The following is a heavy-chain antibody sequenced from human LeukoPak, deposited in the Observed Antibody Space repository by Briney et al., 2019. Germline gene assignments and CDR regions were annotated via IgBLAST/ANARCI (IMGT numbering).Heavy chain of an antibody. V-gene: IGHV4-38-2*02. J-gene: IGHJ4*02. CDR2: IYHRGST. D-gene: IGHD3-22*01. CDR3: ARSNGRRDYYDSSGRTFDY. Sequence: SETLSPTCTVSGYSISSGYYWGWIRQPPGKGLEWILSIYHRGSTYYNPSLKSRVTISVDTTKNQFSLNLSSVTAADTAVYYCARSNGRRDYYDSSGRTFDYWGQGTLVTVSS. CDR1: GYSISSGYY.